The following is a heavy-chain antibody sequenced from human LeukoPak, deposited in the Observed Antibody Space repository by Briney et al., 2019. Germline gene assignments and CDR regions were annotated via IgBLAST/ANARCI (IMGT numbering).Heavy chain of an antibody. V-gene: IGHV4-59*01. J-gene: IGHJ4*02. CDR1: GGSISPYY. CDR2: IYYSGST. Sequence: SETLSLTCTVSGGSISPYYWSWIRQPPGKGLEWIGYIYYSGSTNYNPSLKSRVTISLDTSKNQFSLKLSSVTAADTAVYYCARVTKSFDYDFWSGYLFYFDYWGQGTLVTVSS. CDR3: ARVTKSFDYDFWSGYLFYFDY. D-gene: IGHD3-3*01.